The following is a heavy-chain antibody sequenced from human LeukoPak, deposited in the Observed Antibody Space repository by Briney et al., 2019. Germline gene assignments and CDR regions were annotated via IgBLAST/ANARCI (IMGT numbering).Heavy chain of an antibody. CDR1: GGPFSGYY. Sequence: SETLSLTCAVYGGPFSGYYWSWIRQPPGKGLEWIGEINHSGSTNYNPSLKSRVTISVDTSKNQFSLKLSSVTAADTAVYYCARLRRGYSYGSSTYYYYMDVWGKGTTVTVSS. D-gene: IGHD5-18*01. CDR3: ARLRRGYSYGSSTYYYYMDV. V-gene: IGHV4-34*01. CDR2: INHSGST. J-gene: IGHJ6*03.